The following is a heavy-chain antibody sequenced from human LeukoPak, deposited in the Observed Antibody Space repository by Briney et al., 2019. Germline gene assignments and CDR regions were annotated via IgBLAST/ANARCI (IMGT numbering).Heavy chain of an antibody. CDR1: GGSFSGYY. CDR2: INHSGST. J-gene: IGHJ4*02. D-gene: IGHD5-12*01. CDR3: ARDSSSRGYSGYDLIFDY. V-gene: IGHV4-34*01. Sequence: PSETLSLTCAVYGGSFSGYYWSWIRQPPGKGLEWIGEINHSGSTNYNPSLKSRVTISVDTSKNQFSLKLSSVTAADTAVYYCARDSSSRGYSGYDLIFDYWGQGTLVTVSS.